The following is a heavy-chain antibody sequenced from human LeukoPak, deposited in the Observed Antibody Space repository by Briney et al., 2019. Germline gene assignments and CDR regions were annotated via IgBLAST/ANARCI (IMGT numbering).Heavy chain of an antibody. CDR3: AREGRGYYGDFDY. V-gene: IGHV3-11*01. CDR1: GFAFSDYD. Sequence: GGSLRLSCSASGFAFSDYDMNWIRQAPGKGLEWLSYIGYDGSTIYDAASVRGRFTISRDNSKNSLFLQMNSLRVEDTAVYYCAREGRGYYGDFDYWGHGTLVTVSS. D-gene: IGHD3-3*01. CDR2: IGYDGSTI. J-gene: IGHJ4*01.